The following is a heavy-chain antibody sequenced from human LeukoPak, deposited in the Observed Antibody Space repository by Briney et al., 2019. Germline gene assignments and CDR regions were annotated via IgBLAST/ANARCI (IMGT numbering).Heavy chain of an antibody. J-gene: IGHJ5*02. CDR3: ARALAPCSSINCYRQSWFDP. Sequence: GGSLRLSCAASGFTFRSYWMSWVRQAPGKGLEWVANIKQDGSEKYYVDSVKGRFTISRDNAKNSLYLQMDSLRAEDTAVYYCARALAPCSSINCYRQSWFDPWGQGTLVTVSS. CDR2: IKQDGSEK. V-gene: IGHV3-7*01. D-gene: IGHD2-2*01. CDR1: GFTFRSYW.